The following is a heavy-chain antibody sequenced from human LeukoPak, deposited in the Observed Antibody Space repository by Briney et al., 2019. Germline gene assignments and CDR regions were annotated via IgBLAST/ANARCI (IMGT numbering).Heavy chain of an antibody. CDR1: GGTFSSYT. J-gene: IGHJ3*02. CDR2: IIPIFSTA. D-gene: IGHD3-10*01. Sequence: SVKVSCKTSGGTFSSYTISWVRQAPGQGLEWMGGIIPIFSTAGYAQKFQGRVTITADESTSTAYMELSSLRSEDTAIFYCAVGVRGSGSYQIWGHAFGIWGQGTMVTVSS. CDR3: AVGVRGSGSYQIWGHAFGI. V-gene: IGHV1-69*13.